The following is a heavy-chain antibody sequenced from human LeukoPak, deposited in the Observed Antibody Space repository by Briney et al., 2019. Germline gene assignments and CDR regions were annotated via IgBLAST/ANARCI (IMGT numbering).Heavy chain of an antibody. CDR3: TSTIVAVSGTGY. D-gene: IGHD6-19*01. Sequence: GGSLRLSCAASGFTFSSYTMNWVRQAPGKGLAWVSSISSNSNYIYYADSVKGRFTISRDNAKNSVYLQMNSLKAEDTAVYYCTSTIVAVSGTGYWGQGTLVTVSS. J-gene: IGHJ4*02. CDR1: GFTFSSYT. CDR2: ISSNSNYI. V-gene: IGHV3-21*01.